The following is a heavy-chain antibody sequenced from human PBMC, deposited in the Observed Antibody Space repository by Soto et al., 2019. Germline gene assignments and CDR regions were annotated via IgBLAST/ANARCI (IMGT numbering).Heavy chain of an antibody. Sequence: EVQLWESGGGLVQPGGSLRLSCAASGFTFSSYAMSWVRQAPGKGLEWVSAISGSGGTTYYADSVKGRFTFSRDNSKNTLCLQMNSLRAEDTAVYYCAKTANGWFSAFDIWGQGTMVTVSS. V-gene: IGHV3-23*01. CDR1: GFTFSSYA. D-gene: IGHD6-19*01. J-gene: IGHJ3*02. CDR3: AKTANGWFSAFDI. CDR2: ISGSGGTT.